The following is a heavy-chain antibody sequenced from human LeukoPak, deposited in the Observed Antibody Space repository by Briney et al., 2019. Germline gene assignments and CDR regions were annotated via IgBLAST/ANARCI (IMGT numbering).Heavy chain of an antibody. CDR3: ARQTGTYFDY. V-gene: IGHV5-51*01. D-gene: IGHD1-1*01. J-gene: IGHJ4*02. CDR2: IYPGDSDT. Sequence: GESLKISCKASGYSFATYWIGWVRQMPGKGLEWMGIIYPGDSDTRYSPSFQGQVTISADKSISTAYLQWSSLKASDTAMYYRARQTGTYFDYWGQGTLVTVSS. CDR1: GYSFATYW.